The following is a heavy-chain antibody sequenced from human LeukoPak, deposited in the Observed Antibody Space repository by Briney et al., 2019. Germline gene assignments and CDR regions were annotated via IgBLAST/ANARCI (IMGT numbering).Heavy chain of an antibody. V-gene: IGHV4-59*11. CDR3: ARLYSYGYWYFDL. CDR2: IYYSGST. J-gene: IGHJ2*01. D-gene: IGHD5-18*01. CDR1: GGSISSHY. Sequence: PSETLSLTCTVSGGSISSHYWSWIRQPPGKGLEWIGYIYYSGSTNYNPSLKSRVTISVDTSKNQFSLKLSSVTAADTAVYYCARLYSYGYWYFDLWGRGTLVTVSS.